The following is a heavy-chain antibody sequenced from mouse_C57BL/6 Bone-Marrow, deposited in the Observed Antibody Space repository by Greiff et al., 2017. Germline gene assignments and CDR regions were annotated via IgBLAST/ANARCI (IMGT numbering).Heavy chain of an antibody. D-gene: IGHD1-1*01. CDR2: IYPRSGNT. CDR3: AREGYYYGSYYFDY. CDR1: GYTFTSYG. V-gene: IGHV1-81*01. Sequence: QVQLQQSGAELARPGASVKLSCKASGYTFTSYGISWVKQRTGQGLEWIGEIYPRSGNTYYNEKFKGKATLTADKSSSTAYMQLSSLTSEDSAVYYCAREGYYYGSYYFDYWGQGTTLTVSS. J-gene: IGHJ2*01.